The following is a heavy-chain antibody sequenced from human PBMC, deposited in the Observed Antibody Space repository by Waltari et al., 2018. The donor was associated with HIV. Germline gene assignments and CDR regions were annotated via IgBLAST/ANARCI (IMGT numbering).Heavy chain of an antibody. CDR3: ASPDTTMVHGHYYFYHMDV. CDR1: GVTVSSHP. J-gene: IGHJ6*02. Sequence: EVQLVESGGGLVQPGGSLRLSCAASGVTVSSHPMRWVRQAPGKWLEWVSIIYTGGTTYYAHSVKGRFTISRDNSKNTLHLQMNSLRAEDTAVYYCASPDTTMVHGHYYFYHMDVWGQGTTVTVSS. D-gene: IGHD5-18*01. CDR2: IYTGGTT. V-gene: IGHV3-66*01.